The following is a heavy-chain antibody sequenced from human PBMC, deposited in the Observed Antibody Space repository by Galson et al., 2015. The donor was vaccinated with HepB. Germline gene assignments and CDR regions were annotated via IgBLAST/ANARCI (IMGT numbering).Heavy chain of an antibody. CDR1: GFTFSNYA. V-gene: IGHV3-23*01. CDR3: AKDLNGRQLSPDVFDI. Sequence: SLRLSCAASGFTFSNYAMSWVRRAPGKGLEWVSNISGSGGSTYYADSVKGRITISRDNSKNTLYLLMNSLRAEDTAVYYCAKDLNGRQLSPDVFDIWGQGTMVTVSS. D-gene: IGHD6-13*01. J-gene: IGHJ3*02. CDR2: ISGSGGST.